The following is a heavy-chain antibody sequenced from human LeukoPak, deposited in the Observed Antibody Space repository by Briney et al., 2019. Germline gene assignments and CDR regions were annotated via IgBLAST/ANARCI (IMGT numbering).Heavy chain of an antibody. D-gene: IGHD2-2*01. V-gene: IGHV3-48*04. CDR3: ARDHAAAAVDAFDI. Sequence: GGSLRLSCAASGFTFSSYSMNWIRQAPGKGLEWVSYISSSGSTIYYADSVKGRFTISRDNAKNSLYLQMNSLRAEDTAVYYCARDHAAAAVDAFDIWGQGTMVTVSS. CDR1: GFTFSSYS. J-gene: IGHJ3*02. CDR2: ISSSGSTI.